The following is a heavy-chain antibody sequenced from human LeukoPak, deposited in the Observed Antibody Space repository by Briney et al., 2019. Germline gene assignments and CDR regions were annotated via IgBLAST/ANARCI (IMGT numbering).Heavy chain of an antibody. CDR1: GGSISSGDYY. V-gene: IGHV4-30-4*01. D-gene: IGHD3-9*01. J-gene: IGHJ4*02. CDR2: IYYSGST. CDR3: ARGIEGYYDIPYYFDY. Sequence: SQTLSLTCTVPGGSISSGDYYWSWIRQPPGKGLEWIGHIYYSGSTYYNPSLKSRVTISVDTSKNQFSLKLSSVTAADTAVYYCARGIEGYYDIPYYFDYWGQGTLVTVSS.